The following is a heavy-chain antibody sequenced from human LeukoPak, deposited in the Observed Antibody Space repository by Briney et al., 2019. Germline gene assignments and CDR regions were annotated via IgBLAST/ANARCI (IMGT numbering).Heavy chain of an antibody. D-gene: IGHD1-26*01. CDR2: ISSSSGDK. V-gene: IGHV3-48*01. Sequence: GGSLRLSCAASGLTFSKNNMNWVRQAPGKGLEWVSYISSSSGDKYYADSVKGRFTISRDNAKNSLYLQRNSLRAEDTAVYYCASPTTLPSRWGQGTLVTASS. CDR3: ASPTTLPSR. J-gene: IGHJ4*02. CDR1: GLTFSKNN.